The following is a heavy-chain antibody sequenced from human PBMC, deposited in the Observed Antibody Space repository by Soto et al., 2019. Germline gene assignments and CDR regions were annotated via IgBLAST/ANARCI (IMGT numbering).Heavy chain of an antibody. Sequence: SETLSLTCTVTGGAISGYYWTWMRQSAGVGLEWIGRIYSSGSTNYNPSLKSRVTIPLDTSMNHFSLRLSSVTAEDTAVYYCVRDGHCITTSCYGNWFDPWGQGTQVTVSS. D-gene: IGHD2-2*01. CDR3: VRDGHCITTSCYGNWFDP. CDR1: GGAISGYY. V-gene: IGHV4-4*07. J-gene: IGHJ5*02. CDR2: IYSSGST.